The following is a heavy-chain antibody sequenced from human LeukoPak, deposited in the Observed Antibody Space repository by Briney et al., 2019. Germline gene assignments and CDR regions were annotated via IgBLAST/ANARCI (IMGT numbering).Heavy chain of an antibody. Sequence: PSDTLSLTCSVSGGSITGYSWGWVRQPPGKGLECIGYMFDRGSPNLHPSLQNRVSTSVDTSKNEFSLRLTSVTAADTAVYYCARRIQLWSYWHFDLWGRGTLVTVSS. V-gene: IGHV4-4*09. J-gene: IGHJ2*01. CDR1: GGSITGYS. CDR2: MFDRGSP. CDR3: ARRIQLWSYWHFDL. D-gene: IGHD5-18*01.